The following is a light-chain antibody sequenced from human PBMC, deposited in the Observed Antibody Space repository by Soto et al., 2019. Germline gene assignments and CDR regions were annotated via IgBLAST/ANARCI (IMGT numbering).Light chain of an antibody. Sequence: EIGLKQSPGTLSLNTGERATLSCRASQTVGYYLAWYQQKAGQAPRPLIYDASNRATGIPARFSGSGSGTDFTLTISSLEPEDFAVYYCQQRSNWPPGLTFGGGTKVDIK. V-gene: IGKV3-11*01. CDR2: DAS. CDR1: QTVGYY. J-gene: IGKJ4*01. CDR3: QQRSNWPPGLT.